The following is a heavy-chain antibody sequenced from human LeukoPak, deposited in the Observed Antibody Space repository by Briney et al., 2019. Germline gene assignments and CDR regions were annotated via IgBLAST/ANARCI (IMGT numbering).Heavy chain of an antibody. V-gene: IGHV6-1*01. CDR2: TYYRSKWYN. Sequence: SQTLSLTCDISGDSVSSNSAGWSWIRQSPSRGLEWLGRTYYRSKWYNDYAVSVKGRITINPDTSKNQFSLQLNSVTPEDTAVYYCAKGGGSLDYWGRGTLVTVSS. CDR1: GDSVSSNSAG. J-gene: IGHJ4*02. CDR3: AKGGGSLDY. D-gene: IGHD1-26*01.